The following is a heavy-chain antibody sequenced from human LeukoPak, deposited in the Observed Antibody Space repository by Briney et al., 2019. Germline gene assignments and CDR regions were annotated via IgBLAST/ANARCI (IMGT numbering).Heavy chain of an antibody. CDR1: GFSFDDSA. D-gene: IGHD6-13*01. CDR2: ISGDGAST. CDR3: AKDSSSWYPDY. J-gene: IGHJ4*02. V-gene: IGHV3-43*02. Sequence: GGSLRLSCAASGFSFDDSAMHWVRQAPGKGLEWVSLISGDGASTYYADSVKGRFTISRDNSKNSLYLRMNSLRTEDTALYYCAKDSSSWYPDYWGQGTLVTVSS.